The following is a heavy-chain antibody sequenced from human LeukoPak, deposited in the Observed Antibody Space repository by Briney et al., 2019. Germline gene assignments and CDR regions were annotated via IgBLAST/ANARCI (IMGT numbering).Heavy chain of an antibody. CDR1: GYSISSGYY. CDR3: ARDLVVATSSFGY. D-gene: IGHD5-12*01. J-gene: IGHJ4*02. CDR2: IYHSGST. Sequence: PETLSLTCTVSGYSISSGYYWGWIRQPPGEGLEWIGSIYHSGSTYYNPSLKSRVTISVDTSKNQFSLKLSSVTAADTAVYYCARDLVVATSSFGYWGQGTLVTVSS. V-gene: IGHV4-38-2*02.